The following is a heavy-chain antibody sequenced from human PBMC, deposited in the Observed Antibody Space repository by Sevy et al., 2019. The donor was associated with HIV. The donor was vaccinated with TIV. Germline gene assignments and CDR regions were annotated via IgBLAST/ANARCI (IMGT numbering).Heavy chain of an antibody. CDR3: AKIFAH. CDR1: GGSISSSGSF. Sequence: SESLSLTCTVSGGSISSSGSFWGWIRQSPGWGVEWIGDISYVGKTNYNPSLRGRVTISRDTSNNHFSLRLRSVSAADTGVYYCAKIFAHWGQGTLVTVSS. V-gene: IGHV4-39*02. CDR2: ISYVGKT. J-gene: IGHJ5*02.